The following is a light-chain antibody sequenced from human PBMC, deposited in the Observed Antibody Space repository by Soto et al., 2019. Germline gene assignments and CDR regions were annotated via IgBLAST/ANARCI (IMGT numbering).Light chain of an antibody. CDR1: QSVDIY. Sequence: EIVLTQSPATLSLSPGERATLSCRASQSVDIYLAWYQQKPGQAPRLLIYDTSNRAAGIPARFSGSGSGTDFTLTISSLEPEAFAVYYCQQRLNWPPLTFGQGTRLEIK. J-gene: IGKJ5*01. CDR2: DTS. CDR3: QQRLNWPPLT. V-gene: IGKV3-11*01.